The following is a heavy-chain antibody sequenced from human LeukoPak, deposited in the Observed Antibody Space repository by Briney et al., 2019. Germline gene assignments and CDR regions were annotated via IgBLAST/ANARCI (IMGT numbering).Heavy chain of an antibody. J-gene: IGHJ4*02. CDR2: IYTRGST. CDR1: AGSISSGLYY. Sequence: SETLSLTCTVSAGSISSGLYYWSWIRRPAGKGLEWIGRIYTRGSTNYNPSLKSRVTMSVDTSKNQFSLKLSSVTAADTAVYYCARVITVRGVIFAYWGQGTLVTVSS. D-gene: IGHD3-16*01. V-gene: IGHV4-61*02. CDR3: ARVITVRGVIFAY.